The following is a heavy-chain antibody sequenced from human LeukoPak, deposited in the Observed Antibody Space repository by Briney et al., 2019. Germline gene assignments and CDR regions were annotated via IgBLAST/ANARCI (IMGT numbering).Heavy chain of an antibody. Sequence: GGSLRLSCAASGFTFSSYSMNWVSQAPGKGLEWVSSISSSSSYIYYADSVKGRFTISRDNAKNSLYLQMNSLRAEDTAVYYCARGSVQAAAAGINPDYWGQGTLVTVSS. J-gene: IGHJ4*02. CDR2: ISSSSSYI. D-gene: IGHD6-13*01. CDR1: GFTFSSYS. V-gene: IGHV3-21*01. CDR3: ARGSVQAAAAGINPDY.